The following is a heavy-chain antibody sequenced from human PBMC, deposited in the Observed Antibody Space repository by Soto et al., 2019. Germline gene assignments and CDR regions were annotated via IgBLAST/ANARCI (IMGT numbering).Heavy chain of an antibody. V-gene: IGHV1-2*02. D-gene: IGHD2-8*01. CDR2: INPNSGGT. CDR1: GYTFTGYY. Sequence: ASVKVSCKASGYTFTGYYTHWVRQAPGQGLEWMGWINPNSGGTNYAQKFQGRVTMTRDTSISTAYMELSRLRSDDTAVYYCARFKYCTNGVCYVDYYGMDVWGQGTTVTVSS. J-gene: IGHJ6*02. CDR3: ARFKYCTNGVCYVDYYGMDV.